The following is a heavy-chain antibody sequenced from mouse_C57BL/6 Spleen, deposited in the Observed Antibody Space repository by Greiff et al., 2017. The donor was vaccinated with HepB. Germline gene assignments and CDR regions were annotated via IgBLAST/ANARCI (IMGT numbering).Heavy chain of an antibody. J-gene: IGHJ1*03. CDR2: IWTGGGT. CDR3: ARGITTVVADWYFDV. V-gene: IGHV2-9-1*01. Sequence: QVQLKQSGPGLVAPSQSLSITCTVSGFSLTSYAISWVRQPPGKGLEWLGVIWTGGGTNYNSALKSRLSISKDNSKSQVFLKMNSLQTDDTARYYCARGITTVVADWYFDVWGTGTTVTVSA. CDR1: GFSLTSYA. D-gene: IGHD1-1*01.